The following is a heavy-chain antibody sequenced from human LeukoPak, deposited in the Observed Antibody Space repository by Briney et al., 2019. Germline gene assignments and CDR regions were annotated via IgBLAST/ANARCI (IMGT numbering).Heavy chain of an antibody. CDR2: IKQDGSEK. J-gene: IGHJ4*02. D-gene: IGHD6-13*01. CDR3: AREGRDFIAASYYFDY. Sequence: GGSLTLSCAASGFTFSSYWMSWVRQAPGKGLEWVANIKQDGSEKYYVDSVKGRFTISRDNAKNSLYLQMYSLRAEDTAVYYCAREGRDFIAASYYFDYWGQGTLVTVSS. V-gene: IGHV3-7*01. CDR1: GFTFSSYW.